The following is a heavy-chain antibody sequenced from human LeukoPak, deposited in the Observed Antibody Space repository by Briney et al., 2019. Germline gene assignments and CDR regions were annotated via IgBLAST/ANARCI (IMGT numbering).Heavy chain of an antibody. D-gene: IGHD3-3*01. J-gene: IGHJ5*02. CDR2: IYYSGST. V-gene: IGHV4-39*01. Sequence: SETLSLTCTGSGGSISSSSHYWGWLRQPPGKGLEWIGSIYYSGSTYYNPSLKSRVTISVDTSKNQFSLKLSSVTAADTAVYYCARHVPATIFFNWFDPWGQGTLVTVSS. CDR1: GGSISSSSHY. CDR3: ARHVPATIFFNWFDP.